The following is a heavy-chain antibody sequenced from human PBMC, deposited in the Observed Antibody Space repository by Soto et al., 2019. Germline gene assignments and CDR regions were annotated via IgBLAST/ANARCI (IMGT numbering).Heavy chain of an antibody. CDR1: GDSVSSNSAA. V-gene: IGHV6-1*01. D-gene: IGHD2-2*01. Sequence: SQTLSLTCAISGDSVSSNSAAWNWIRQSPSRGLEWLGRTYYRSKWYNDYAVSVKSRITINPDTSKNQFSLQLNSVTPEDTAVYYCARDVGLEDIVVVPAAMLEGKFDPWGQGTLVTVSS. CDR3: ARDVGLEDIVVVPAAMLEGKFDP. CDR2: TYYRSKWYN. J-gene: IGHJ5*02.